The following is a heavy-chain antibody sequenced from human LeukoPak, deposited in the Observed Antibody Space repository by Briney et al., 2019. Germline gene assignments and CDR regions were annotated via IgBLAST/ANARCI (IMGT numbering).Heavy chain of an antibody. D-gene: IGHD3-22*01. CDR2: IYYSGST. CDR3: ARHGTNYYDSSGYWY. V-gene: IGHV4-39*01. J-gene: IGHJ4*02. Sequence: PSETLSLTCTVSGGSISSSSYYWGWIRQPPGKGLEWIGSIYYSGSTYYNPSLKSRVTISVDTSKNQFSLKLSSVTAADTAVYYCARHGTNYYDSSGYWYWGQGTLVTASS. CDR1: GGSISSSSYY.